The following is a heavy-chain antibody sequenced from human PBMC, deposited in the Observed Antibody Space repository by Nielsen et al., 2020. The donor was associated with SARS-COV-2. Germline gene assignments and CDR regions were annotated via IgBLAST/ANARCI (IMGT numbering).Heavy chain of an antibody. J-gene: IGHJ4*02. Sequence: GESLKISCAASGFSFSDYYISWIRQAPGKGLEWVSYISNTGYTNYADSVRGRFTISRDNAKNSVYLQMNSLRAEDTAVYYCAREGRKLPLDYWGQGTLVTVSS. V-gene: IGHV3-11*05. D-gene: IGHD5-24*01. CDR3: AREGRKLPLDY. CDR2: ISNTGYT. CDR1: GFSFSDYY.